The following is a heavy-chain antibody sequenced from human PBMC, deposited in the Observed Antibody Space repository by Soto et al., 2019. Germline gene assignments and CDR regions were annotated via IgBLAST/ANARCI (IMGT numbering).Heavy chain of an antibody. D-gene: IGHD2-2*01. CDR3: ARATPAGSADL. CDR2: ISYSGSS. CDR1: GGSNIRDGYY. J-gene: IGHJ5*02. V-gene: IGHV4-31*03. Sequence: PSEPLSLTCTVSGGSNIRDGYYWSWIRQHPGKGLEWIAYISYSGSSYSNPSLKSRVTISADTSKNQFSLRLTSVTAADTAVYFCARATPAGSADLWGQGTLVTVSS.